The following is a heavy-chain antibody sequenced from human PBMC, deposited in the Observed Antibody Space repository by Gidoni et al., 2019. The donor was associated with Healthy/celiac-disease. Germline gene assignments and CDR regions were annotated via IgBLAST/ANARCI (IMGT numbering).Heavy chain of an antibody. Sequence: EVQLVESGGGLVQPGGSLRLSCAASGFTFSSYWLSWVRQAPGKGLEWVANIKQDGSEKYYVDSVKGRFTISRDNAKNSLYLQMNSLRAEDTAVYYCARDHPYYYYGMDVWGQGTTVTVSS. CDR2: IKQDGSEK. J-gene: IGHJ6*02. V-gene: IGHV3-7*01. CDR3: ARDHPYYYYGMDV. CDR1: GFTFSSYW.